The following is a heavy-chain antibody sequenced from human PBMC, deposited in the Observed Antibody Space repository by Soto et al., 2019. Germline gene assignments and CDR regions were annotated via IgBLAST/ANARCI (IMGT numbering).Heavy chain of an antibody. J-gene: IGHJ4*02. Sequence: GESLKISCKGSGYTFPSYWVGWVRQMPGKGLEWMGIIYPGDSDTGYSPSFQGQVTISADKSITTAYLQWNSLKASDTAMYYCARLRDCSNGICYRLDYWGQGTLVTVSS. V-gene: IGHV5-51*01. CDR3: ARLRDCSNGICYRLDY. D-gene: IGHD2-8*01. CDR2: IYPGDSDT. CDR1: GYTFPSYW.